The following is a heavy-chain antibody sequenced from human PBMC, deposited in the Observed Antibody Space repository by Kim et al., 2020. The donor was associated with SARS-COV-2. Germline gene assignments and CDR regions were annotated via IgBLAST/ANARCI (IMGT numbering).Heavy chain of an antibody. Sequence: GGSLRLSCAASGFTFSSYGMHWVRQAPGKGLEWVAVISYDGSNKYYADSMKGRFTISRDNSKNTLYLQMNSLRAEDTAVYYCAKDRGVPDRRVDDFWSGPFDPWGQGTLVTVSS. D-gene: IGHD3-3*01. V-gene: IGHV3-30*18. CDR2: ISYDGSNK. CDR1: GFTFSSYG. J-gene: IGHJ5*02. CDR3: AKDRGVPDRRVDDFWSGPFDP.